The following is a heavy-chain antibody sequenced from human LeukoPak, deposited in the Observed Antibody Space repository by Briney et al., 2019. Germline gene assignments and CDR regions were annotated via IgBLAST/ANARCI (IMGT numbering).Heavy chain of an antibody. J-gene: IGHJ4*02. D-gene: IGHD4-23*01. CDR3: ARDTVLKDYFDY. V-gene: IGHV4-39*07. Sequence: SETLSLTCTVSGGSISNRSDYWGWIRQPPGKRLEWIGSVSYSGYAYYNPSLKSRVTTSVDTSKNQFSLKLSSVTAADTAVYYCARDTVLKDYFDYWGQGTLVTVSS. CDR1: GGSISNRSDY. CDR2: VSYSGYA.